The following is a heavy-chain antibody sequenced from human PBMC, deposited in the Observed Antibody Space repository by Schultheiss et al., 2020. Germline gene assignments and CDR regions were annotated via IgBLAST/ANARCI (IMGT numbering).Heavy chain of an antibody. CDR3: ARDCTMVYGLRYYYYYGMDV. J-gene: IGHJ6*02. CDR2: IYYSGST. D-gene: IGHD2-8*01. Sequence: SQTLSLTCAVYGGSFSGYYWSWIRQPPGKGLEWIGYIYYSGSTYYNPSLKSRVTISVDTSKNQFSLKLSSVTAADTAVYYCARDCTMVYGLRYYYYYGMDVWGQGTTVNVSS. V-gene: IGHV4-30-4*08. CDR1: GGSFSGYY.